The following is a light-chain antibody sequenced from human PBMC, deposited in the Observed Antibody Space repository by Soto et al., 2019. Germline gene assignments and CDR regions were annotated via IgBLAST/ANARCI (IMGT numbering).Light chain of an antibody. CDR1: QSVSSTY. CDR2: DAS. J-gene: IGKJ2*01. V-gene: IGKV3-20*01. CDR3: QQYGGSPPNT. Sequence: LTQSPGTLSLSPGERATLSCRASQSVSSTYLAWYQQKPGQAPRLLIYDASNRATGIPDRFSGSGSGTDFTLTISRLEPEDFAVYYCQQYGGSPPNTFGQGTKLEIK.